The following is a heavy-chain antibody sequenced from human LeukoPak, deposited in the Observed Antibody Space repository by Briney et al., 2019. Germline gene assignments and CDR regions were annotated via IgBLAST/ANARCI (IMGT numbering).Heavy chain of an antibody. D-gene: IGHD2-2*01. Sequence: PSETLSLTCAVSVDSFSDHYWTWIRQPPGKGLEWIGEIHHSGSTNYRLSLKSRVSISVDRSKNQFSLKLTSVTAADTAVYYCARSPATSWSNFDYWGQGTLVTVSS. V-gene: IGHV4-34*01. CDR3: ARSPATSWSNFDY. CDR2: IHHSGST. CDR1: VDSFSDHY. J-gene: IGHJ4*02.